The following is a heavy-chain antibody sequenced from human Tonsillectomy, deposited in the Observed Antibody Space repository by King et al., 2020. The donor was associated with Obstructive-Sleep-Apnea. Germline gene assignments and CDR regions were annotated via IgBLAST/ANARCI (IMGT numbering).Heavy chain of an antibody. D-gene: IGHD2-2*01. J-gene: IGHJ4*02. CDR2: IKSKTDGGTT. CDR1: GFTFSNAW. CDR3: TTDPPAYCSSTSCSFDY. V-gene: IGHV3-15*01. Sequence: VQLVESGGGLVKPGGSLRLSCAASGFTFSNAWMSWVRQAPGKGLAWVGRIKSKTDGGTTDYAAPVKGRFTISRDDSKNTLYLQMNSLKTEDTAVYYCTTDPPAYCSSTSCSFDYWGQGTLVTVSS.